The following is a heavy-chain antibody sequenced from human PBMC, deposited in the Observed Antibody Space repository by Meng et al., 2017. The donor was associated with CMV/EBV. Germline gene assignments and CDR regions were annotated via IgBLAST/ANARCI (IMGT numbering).Heavy chain of an antibody. V-gene: IGHV3-7*01. CDR3: ARDRVKYQLLSHYYYGMDV. J-gene: IGHJ6*02. CDR2: IKQDGSEK. Sequence: GGFLRPSFAASGFTFSSYRMSWIRQAPGKGLEWVANIKQDGSEKYYVDSVKGRFTISRDNAKTSLYLQMNSLRAEDTAVYYCARDRVKYQLLSHYYYGMDVWGQGTTVTVSS. D-gene: IGHD2-2*01. CDR1: GFTFSSYR.